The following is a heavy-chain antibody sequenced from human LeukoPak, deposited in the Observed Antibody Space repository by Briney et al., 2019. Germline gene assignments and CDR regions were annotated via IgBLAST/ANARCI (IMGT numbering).Heavy chain of an antibody. D-gene: IGHD2-15*01. CDR1: GGSFSGYY. CDR3: ARYCSGGSCYHHWFDP. J-gene: IGHJ5*02. CDR2: INHSGST. Sequence: SETLSLTCAVYGGSFSGYYWSWIRQPPGKGLEWIGEINHSGSTNYNPSLKSRVTISVDTSKNQFSLKLSSVTAADTAVYYCARYCSGGSCYHHWFDPWGQGTLVTVSS. V-gene: IGHV4-34*01.